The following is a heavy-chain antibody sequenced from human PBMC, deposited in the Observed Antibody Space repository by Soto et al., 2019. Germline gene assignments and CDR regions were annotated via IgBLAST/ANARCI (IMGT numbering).Heavy chain of an antibody. J-gene: IGHJ4*02. CDR2: ISGSGGST. D-gene: IGHD2-15*01. CDR1: GFTSSSYA. V-gene: IGHV3-23*01. Sequence: EVQLLQSGGGLVQPGGSLRLSCAASGFTSSSYAMSWVRQAPGKGLEWVSGISGSGGSTYYADSVKGRFTISRDNSKNTLYLQMNSLRAEDTAVYYCAKGHCSGGSCYSRGFDYWGQGTLVTVSS. CDR3: AKGHCSGGSCYSRGFDY.